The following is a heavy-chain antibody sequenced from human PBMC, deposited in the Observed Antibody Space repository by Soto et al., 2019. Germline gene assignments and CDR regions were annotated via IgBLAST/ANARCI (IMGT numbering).Heavy chain of an antibody. CDR2: IVVGSGNT. Sequence: GASVKVSCKASGFTFTSSAMQWVRQARGQRLEWIGWIVVGSGNTNYAQKFQERVTITRDTSTSPASMELSSLRSEDTAVYYCAAAYEDFWSGYKNAFAIWGQGTMVTVSS. CDR3: AAAYEDFWSGYKNAFAI. J-gene: IGHJ3*02. V-gene: IGHV1-58*02. CDR1: GFTFTSSA. D-gene: IGHD3-3*01.